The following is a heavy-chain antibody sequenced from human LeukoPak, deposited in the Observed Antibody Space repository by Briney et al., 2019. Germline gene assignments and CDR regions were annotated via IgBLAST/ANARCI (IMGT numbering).Heavy chain of an antibody. CDR3: ARDYGGSYFDY. CDR2: INPNSGGT. D-gene: IGHD1-26*01. J-gene: IGHJ4*02. V-gene: IGHV1-2*02. Sequence: ASVKVSCKASGYTFTGYYMHWVRQAPGQGLEWMGWINPNSGGTNYAQKFQGRVTMTSDTSISPAYMELSRLRSDDTAVYYCARDYGGSYFDYWGQGTLVTVSS. CDR1: GYTFTGYY.